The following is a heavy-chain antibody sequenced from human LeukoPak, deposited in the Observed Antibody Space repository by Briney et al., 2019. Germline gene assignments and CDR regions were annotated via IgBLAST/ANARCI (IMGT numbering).Heavy chain of an antibody. CDR3: ARDTYNYGSGTYYFNF. Sequence: KTSERLSLTCTVSSGSISSYYWSSIRQPPGKGLEWIGYIYYSGSTNYNPSLKSRVTISVDTSKNQFSLKLTSVTAADTAVYYCARDTYNYGSGTYYFNFWGQGTLVTVSS. D-gene: IGHD3-10*01. V-gene: IGHV4-59*12. CDR2: IYYSGST. CDR1: SGSISSYY. J-gene: IGHJ4*02.